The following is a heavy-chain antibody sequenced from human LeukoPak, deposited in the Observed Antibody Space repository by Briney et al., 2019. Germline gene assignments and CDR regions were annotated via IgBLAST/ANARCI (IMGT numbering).Heavy chain of an antibody. CDR1: GFTISTYS. V-gene: IGHV3-21*01. J-gene: IGHJ3*02. CDR2: ISSSSNYI. CDR3: ARAMKWELLDDAFDI. D-gene: IGHD1-26*01. Sequence: GGSLRLSCAASGFTISTYSMNWVRQAPGKGLEWVASISSSSNYIYYADSVKGRFTISRDNTENSLYLQMNSLRAEDTAAYYCARAMKWELLDDAFDIWGQGTMVTVSS.